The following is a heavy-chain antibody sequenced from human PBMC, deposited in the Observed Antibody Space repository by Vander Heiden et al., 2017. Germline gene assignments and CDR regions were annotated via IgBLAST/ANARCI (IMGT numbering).Heavy chain of an antibody. CDR3: ARKQQLAPPFAFDI. CDR1: SGSISGYY. CDR2: IYYSGGT. V-gene: IGHV4-59*01. Sequence: QVQLQGSGPGLVEPSETLSLTCTAPSGSISGYYWSWIRQPPGKGLEWIGYIYYSGGTNYNPSLKSRVSISIDTSKNQFSLKLSSVTAADTAVYYCARKQQLAPPFAFDIWGQGTMVTVSS. J-gene: IGHJ3*02. D-gene: IGHD6-13*01.